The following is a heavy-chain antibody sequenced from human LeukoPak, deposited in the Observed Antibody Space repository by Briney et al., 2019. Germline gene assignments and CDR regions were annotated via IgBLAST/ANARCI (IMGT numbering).Heavy chain of an antibody. D-gene: IGHD2-15*01. Sequence: GGSLRLSCAASGFTFSSYSMNWVRQAPGKGLEWVSSISSSSYIYYADSVKGRFTISRDNAKNSLYLQMNSLRAEDTAVYYCARDPAAYYFDYWGQGTLVTVPS. CDR3: ARDPAAYYFDY. CDR1: GFTFSSYS. CDR2: ISSSSYI. V-gene: IGHV3-21*01. J-gene: IGHJ4*02.